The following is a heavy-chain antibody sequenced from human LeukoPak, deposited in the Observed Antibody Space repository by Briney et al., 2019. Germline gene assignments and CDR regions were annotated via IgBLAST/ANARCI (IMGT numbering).Heavy chain of an antibody. CDR2: ISSSSSYI. Sequence: GGSLRLSCAASGFTFSSYSMNWVRQAPGKGLEWVSSISSSSSYIYYADSVKGRFTICRDNAKNSLYLQMNSLRAEDTAVYYYAWVYSSSWYDEYYFDYWGQGTLVTVSS. D-gene: IGHD6-13*01. CDR3: AWVYSSSWYDEYYFDY. V-gene: IGHV3-21*01. CDR1: GFTFSSYS. J-gene: IGHJ4*02.